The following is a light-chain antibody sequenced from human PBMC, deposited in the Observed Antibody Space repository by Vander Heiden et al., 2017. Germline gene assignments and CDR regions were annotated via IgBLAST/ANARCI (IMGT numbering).Light chain of an antibody. Sequence: DIQMTQSPSSLSASVGDRVTITCRASQSISSYLNWYQQKPGKAPKLLIYAASSLQSGVPSRFSGSGSGTDFTLTISRLQPEDFATYYCQQWDSTPRTFGGGTKVEIK. J-gene: IGKJ4*01. CDR3: QQWDSTPRT. V-gene: IGKV1-39*01. CDR1: QSISSY. CDR2: AAS.